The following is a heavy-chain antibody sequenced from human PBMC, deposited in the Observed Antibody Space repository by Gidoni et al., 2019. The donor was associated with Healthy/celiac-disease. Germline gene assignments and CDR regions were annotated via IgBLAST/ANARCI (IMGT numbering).Heavy chain of an antibody. V-gene: IGHV4-61*02. CDR2: IYTSGST. CDR3: ARGAAIYDFWSGYLNNWFDP. D-gene: IGHD3-3*01. Sequence: QVQLQESGPGLVKPSQTLSLTCTVSGGSISSGHYYCSWIRQPAGKGLEWIGRIYTSGSTNYNPSLKSRVTISVDTSKNQFSLKLSSVTAADTAVYYCARGAAIYDFWSGYLNNWFDPWGQGTLVTVSS. CDR1: GGSISSGHYY. J-gene: IGHJ5*02.